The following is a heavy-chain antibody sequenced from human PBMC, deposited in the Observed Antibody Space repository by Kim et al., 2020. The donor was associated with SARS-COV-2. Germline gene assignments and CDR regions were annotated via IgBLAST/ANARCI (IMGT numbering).Heavy chain of an antibody. V-gene: IGHV1-69*01. Sequence: TANYAPKFQGRVTITADESTSTAYMELSSLRSEDTTVYYCATLQDNWFDPWGQGTLVTVSS. D-gene: IGHD4-4*01. J-gene: IGHJ5*02. CDR3: ATLQDNWFDP. CDR2: TA.